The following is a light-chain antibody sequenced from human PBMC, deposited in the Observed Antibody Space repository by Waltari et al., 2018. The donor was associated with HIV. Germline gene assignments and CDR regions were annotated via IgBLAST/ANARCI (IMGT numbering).Light chain of an antibody. Sequence: AVTQPASVSGLPGQSTTISCTVDDPDFRLHKFVPWYQQHSGKPPRLILYDVDSRASGVSDRFSGSMSGNTAALTISGLRAEDEGHYYCASFTGDNTVMFGGGTEVTVL. CDR3: ASFTGDNTVM. CDR2: DVD. J-gene: IGLJ3*02. CDR1: DPDFRLHKF. V-gene: IGLV2-14*03.